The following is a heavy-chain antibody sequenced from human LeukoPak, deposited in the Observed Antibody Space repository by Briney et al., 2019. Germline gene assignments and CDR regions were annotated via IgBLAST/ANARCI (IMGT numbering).Heavy chain of an antibody. D-gene: IGHD6-19*01. CDR1: GGSISSYY. Sequence: SETLSLTCTVSGGSISSYYWSWIRQPPGKGLEWIGYIYYSGSTNYNPSLKSRVTISVDTSKNQFSLKLSSVTAADTAVYYCARQAVAGTDLGGQGTLVTVSS. CDR2: IYYSGST. V-gene: IGHV4-59*01. J-gene: IGHJ5*02. CDR3: ARQAVAGTDL.